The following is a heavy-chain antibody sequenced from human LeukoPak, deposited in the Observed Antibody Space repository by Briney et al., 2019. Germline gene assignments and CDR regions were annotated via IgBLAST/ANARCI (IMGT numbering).Heavy chain of an antibody. Sequence: SETLSLTCTVSGGSISSYYWSWIRQPPGKGLEWIGRIYTSGSTNYNPSLKSRVTISVDTSKNQFSLKLSSVTAADTAVYYCARVEYYDILTGYCDAFDIWGQGTMVTVSS. V-gene: IGHV4-4*08. CDR1: GGSISSYY. J-gene: IGHJ3*02. D-gene: IGHD3-9*01. CDR2: IYTSGST. CDR3: ARVEYYDILTGYCDAFDI.